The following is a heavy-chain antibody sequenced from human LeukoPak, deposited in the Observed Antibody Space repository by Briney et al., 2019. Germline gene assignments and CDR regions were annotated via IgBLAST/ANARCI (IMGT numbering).Heavy chain of an antibody. CDR1: GASINSYY. CDR3: ASFNWNDGGY. CDR2: SGNT. V-gene: IGHV4-59*01. D-gene: IGHD1-1*01. Sequence: SETLSLTCTVSGASINSYYWSWVRQSPGKGLEWIGHSGNTDYNPSLKSRVTISVDTSKNQFSLKLSSVTAADTAVYYCASFNWNDGGYWGQGTLVTVSS. J-gene: IGHJ4*02.